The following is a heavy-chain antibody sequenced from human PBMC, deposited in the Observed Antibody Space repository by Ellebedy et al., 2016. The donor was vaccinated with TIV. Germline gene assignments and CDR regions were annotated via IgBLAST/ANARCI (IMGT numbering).Heavy chain of an antibody. Sequence: GGSLRLSCAASGFTFSSYAMSWVRQAPGKGLEWVSGISWNSGSIGYADSVKGRFTISRDNAKNTLYLQMNSLRAEDTAVYYCARGTVAGSGSYFVYWGQGTLVTVSS. J-gene: IGHJ4*02. CDR1: GFTFSSYA. CDR2: ISWNSGSI. CDR3: ARGTVAGSGSYFVY. D-gene: IGHD3-10*01. V-gene: IGHV3-20*04.